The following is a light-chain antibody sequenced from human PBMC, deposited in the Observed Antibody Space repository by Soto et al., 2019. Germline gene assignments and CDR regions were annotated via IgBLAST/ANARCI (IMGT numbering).Light chain of an antibody. CDR1: SSNIGAGYD. J-gene: IGLJ2*01. CDR3: LSYDSSLSGSRV. V-gene: IGLV1-40*01. Sequence: QSVLTQPPSVSGAPGQRVTISCTGSSSNIGAGYDVHWYQQLPGTAPKLLIYGNNNRPSGVPDRFSGYKSGTSASLAITGLQAEDEADYYCLSYDSSLSGSRVFGGGTKLTVL. CDR2: GNN.